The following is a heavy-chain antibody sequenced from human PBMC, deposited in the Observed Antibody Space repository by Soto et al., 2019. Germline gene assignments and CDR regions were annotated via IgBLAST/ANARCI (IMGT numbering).Heavy chain of an antibody. D-gene: IGHD4-4*01. CDR2: VYYRGRS. CDR3: VSQRTTVITKDYFDY. J-gene: IGHJ4*02. CDR1: GGSVTNSSYY. V-gene: IGHV4-39*01. Sequence: SETLSLTCTVSGGSVTNSSYYWGWIRQSPGKGLEWIGSVYYRGRSYSKSSVKSRVTISVDTSKNQFSLNLNSVTASDTAVYFCVSQRTTVITKDYFDYWGPGALVTVS.